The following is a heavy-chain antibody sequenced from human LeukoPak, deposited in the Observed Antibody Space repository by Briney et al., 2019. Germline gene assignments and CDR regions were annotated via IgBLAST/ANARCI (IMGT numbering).Heavy chain of an antibody. J-gene: IGHJ5*02. CDR3: ARAIDSSGYQYKGFAP. Sequence: SETLSLTCTVSGGSISSGNYYWTWIRQPAGKGLEWIGRIFTSGSTNYNPSLKSRVTISMDTSKNQFSLRLSSVTAADTAVYYCARAIDSSGYQYKGFAPWGQGTLVTVSS. CDR2: IFTSGST. CDR1: GGSISSGNYY. D-gene: IGHD6-19*01. V-gene: IGHV4-61*02.